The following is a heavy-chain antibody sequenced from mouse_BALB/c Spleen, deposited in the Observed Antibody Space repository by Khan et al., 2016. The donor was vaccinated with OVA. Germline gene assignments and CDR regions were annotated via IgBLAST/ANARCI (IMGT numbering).Heavy chain of an antibody. Sequence: VQLQESGAELVKPGASVKLSCKASGFTFTSYDINWVRQRPEQGLEWIGWMFPGDGSTKYNENFKGKATMTTDQSSSQAYMQLSRLTSEDSGASFCARGGYGGFAYWGQGTLVTVSA. CDR1: GFTFTSYD. J-gene: IGHJ3*01. CDR3: ARGGYGGFAY. V-gene: IGHV1-85*01. CDR2: MFPGDGST. D-gene: IGHD2-14*01.